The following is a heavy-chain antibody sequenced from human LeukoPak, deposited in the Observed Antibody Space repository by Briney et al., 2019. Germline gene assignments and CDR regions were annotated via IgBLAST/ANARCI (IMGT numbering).Heavy chain of an antibody. CDR3: ARDSGYGGNSIDY. CDR2: INPNSGGT. D-gene: IGHD4-23*01. CDR1: GYTFTGYY. Sequence: GASVKVSCKASGYTFTGYYMHWVRQAPGQGLEWTGWINPNSGGTNYAQKFQGRVTMTRDTSISAAYMELSRLRSDDTAVYYCARDSGYGGNSIDYWGQGTLVTVSS. J-gene: IGHJ4*02. V-gene: IGHV1-2*02.